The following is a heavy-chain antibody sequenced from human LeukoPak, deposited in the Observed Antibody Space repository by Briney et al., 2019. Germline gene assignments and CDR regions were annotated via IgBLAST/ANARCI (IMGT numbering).Heavy chain of an antibody. J-gene: IGHJ5*02. Sequence: SETLSLICAVYGGSLSGYYWSWIRQPPGKGLEWIGEINHSGSTNYNPSLKSRVTISVDTSKNQFSLKLSSVTAADTAVYYCARGGGWLKRWFDPWGQGTLVTVSS. V-gene: IGHV4-34*01. D-gene: IGHD3-22*01. CDR1: GGSLSGYY. CDR2: INHSGST. CDR3: ARGGGWLKRWFDP.